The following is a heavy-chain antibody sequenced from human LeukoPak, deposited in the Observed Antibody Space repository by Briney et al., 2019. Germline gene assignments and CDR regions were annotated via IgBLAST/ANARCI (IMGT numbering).Heavy chain of an antibody. CDR3: ARERGGHYFDF. Sequence: GASVKVSCKASGYSFSSSYFHWVRQAPGQGLEWMGIISPSGGSTTYAQKFQGRVIMTRDTSTSTVYVELSSLRSEDTAMYYCARERGGHYFDFWGQGTLVTVSS. CDR1: GYSFSSSY. J-gene: IGHJ4*02. V-gene: IGHV1-46*01. CDR2: ISPSGGST. D-gene: IGHD3-10*01.